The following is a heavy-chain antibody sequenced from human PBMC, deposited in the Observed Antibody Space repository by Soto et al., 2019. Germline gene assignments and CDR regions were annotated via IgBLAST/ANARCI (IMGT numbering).Heavy chain of an antibody. V-gene: IGHV3-30*18. CDR2: ISYDGSNK. D-gene: IGHD3-10*01. CDR3: AKSRDYYGSGSYARGLDY. Sequence: QVQLVESGGGVVQPGRSLRLSCAASGFTFSSYGMHWVRQAPGKGLEWVAVISYDGSNKYYADSVKGRFTISRDNSKNTLYLQMNSLRAEDTAVYYCAKSRDYYGSGSYARGLDYWCQGTLVTVSS. J-gene: IGHJ4*02. CDR1: GFTFSSYG.